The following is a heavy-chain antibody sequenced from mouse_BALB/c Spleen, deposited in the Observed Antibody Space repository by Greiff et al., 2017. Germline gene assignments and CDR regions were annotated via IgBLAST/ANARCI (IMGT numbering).Heavy chain of an antibody. D-gene: IGHD3-3*01. Sequence: EVKLMESGGGLVKPGGSLKLSCAASGFAFSSYDMSWVRQTPEKRLEWVAYISSGGGSTYYPDTVKGRFTISRDNAKNTLYLQMSSLKSEDTAMYYCARHRGFDYWGQGTTLTVSS. CDR2: ISSGGGST. CDR3: ARHRGFDY. V-gene: IGHV5-12-1*01. J-gene: IGHJ2*01. CDR1: GFAFSSYD.